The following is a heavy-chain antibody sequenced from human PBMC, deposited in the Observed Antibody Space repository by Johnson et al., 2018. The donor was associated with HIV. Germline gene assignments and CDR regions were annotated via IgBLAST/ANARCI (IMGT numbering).Heavy chain of an antibody. CDR2: IRYDGSYK. Sequence: QVQLVESGGGVVQPGRSVRLSCAASGLSFSSYGMEWVRQAPGKGLEWVAFIRYDGSYKYYVDSVKGRFTISRDNAKNSLYLQMNSLRAEDTALYYCARVSCSSTSCVGDGAFDIWGQGTMVTVSS. V-gene: IGHV3-33*01. J-gene: IGHJ3*02. CDR3: ARVSCSSTSCVGDGAFDI. CDR1: GLSFSSYG. D-gene: IGHD2-2*01.